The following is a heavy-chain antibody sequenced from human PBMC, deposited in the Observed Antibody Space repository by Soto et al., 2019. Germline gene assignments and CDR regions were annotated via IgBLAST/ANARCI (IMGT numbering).Heavy chain of an antibody. CDR1: GFTFSSYA. D-gene: IGHD4-4*01. CDR2: ISYDGSNK. V-gene: IGHV3-30-3*01. Sequence: PGGSLRLSCAASGFTFSSYAMHWVRQAPGKGLEWVAVISYDGSNKYYADSVKGRFTISRDNSKNTLYLQMNSLRAEDTAVYYCARDFSVTTFEDYYYGMDVWGQGTTVTVSS. CDR3: ARDFSVTTFEDYYYGMDV. J-gene: IGHJ6*02.